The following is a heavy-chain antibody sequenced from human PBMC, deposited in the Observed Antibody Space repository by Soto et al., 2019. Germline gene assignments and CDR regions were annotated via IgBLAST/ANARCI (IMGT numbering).Heavy chain of an antibody. V-gene: IGHV1-8*01. J-gene: IGHJ4*02. CDR3: AVTTGY. D-gene: IGHD4-17*01. CDR1: GYTLTDYD. Sequence: ASVKVSCKTSGYTLTDYDINWVRQAPGQGLEWMGWVSPDHGNAGYAQQFQGRVTMTSDTSISTVFMELTNLRSEDTAVYYCAVTTGYWGQGTKVTVSS. CDR2: VSPDHGNA.